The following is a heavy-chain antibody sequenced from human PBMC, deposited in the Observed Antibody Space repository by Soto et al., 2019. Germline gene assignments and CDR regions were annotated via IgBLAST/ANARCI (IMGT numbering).Heavy chain of an antibody. V-gene: IGHV3-30-3*01. Sequence: QVHLVESGGGVVQPGRSLRVSCTASEFSFNNYAVHWVRQAPGEGLEWVALISSDGNNKYYPDSVKGRFTISRDHSNNTVYLQMHSPRLDDTAVYYCATWTLPLSWSWLQSAAGKFDYWGQGTLVTVSS. D-gene: IGHD3-10*01. J-gene: IGHJ4*02. CDR3: ATWTLPLSWSWLQSAAGKFDY. CDR1: EFSFNNYA. CDR2: ISSDGNNK.